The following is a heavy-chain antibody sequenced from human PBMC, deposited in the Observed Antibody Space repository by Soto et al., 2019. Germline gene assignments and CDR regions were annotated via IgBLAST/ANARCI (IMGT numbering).Heavy chain of an antibody. CDR2: INAGNGNP. V-gene: IGHV1-3*01. CDR3: ARGSGYDSVYYYYDMHV. CDR1: GYTFTSYA. D-gene: IGHD5-12*01. J-gene: IGHJ6*02. Sequence: ASVKVSCKASGYTFTSYARHWVRQAPGQRLEWLGWINAGNGNPKYSQKFQGRVTITRDTSASTAYMELSSLRSEDMAVYYCARGSGYDSVYYYYDMHVGDQGTTVTVS.